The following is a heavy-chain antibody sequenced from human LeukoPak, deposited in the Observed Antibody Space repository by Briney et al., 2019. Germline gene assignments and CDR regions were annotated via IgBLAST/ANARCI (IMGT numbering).Heavy chain of an antibody. V-gene: IGHV3-30*18. CDR2: ISYDVSDK. D-gene: IGHD1-20*01. J-gene: IGHJ4*02. CDR1: GFTFTSYG. Sequence: GRSLRLSCAASGFTFTSYGMHWVRQAPGKGLEWVAVISYDVSDKYYVDSVKGRFTISRDTSKNTLYLQMNSLRAEDTAVYYCAKNRGSGYNWNDVLDYWGQGTLVTVSS. CDR3: AKNRGSGYNWNDVLDY.